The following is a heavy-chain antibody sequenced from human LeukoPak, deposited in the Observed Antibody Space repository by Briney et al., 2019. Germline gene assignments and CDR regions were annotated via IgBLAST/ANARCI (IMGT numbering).Heavy chain of an antibody. CDR2: INHSGST. J-gene: IGHJ4*02. CDR3: ARGPQYSSGWYPRY. CDR1: GGSFSGYY. D-gene: IGHD6-19*01. Sequence: SETLSLTCAVYGGSFSGYYWSWIRQPPGKGLEWIGEINHSGSTNYNPSLKSRVTISVDTSKNQFSLKLTSVTAADTAVYYCARGPQYSSGWYPRYWGQGTLVTVSS. V-gene: IGHV4-34*01.